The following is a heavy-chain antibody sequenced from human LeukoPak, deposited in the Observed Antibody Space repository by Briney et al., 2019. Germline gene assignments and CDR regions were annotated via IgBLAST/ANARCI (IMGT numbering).Heavy chain of an antibody. Sequence: GGSLRLSCAASGFTFSSYGMHWVRQAPGKGLEWVAFIRNDGSNKYYADSVKGRFTIPRDNSKNTLYLQMNSLRAEDTAVYYCAKDRGGYSSSSNTFDYWGQGTLVTVSS. CDR3: AKDRGGYSSSSNTFDY. CDR2: IRNDGSNK. V-gene: IGHV3-30*02. D-gene: IGHD6-6*01. J-gene: IGHJ4*02. CDR1: GFTFSSYG.